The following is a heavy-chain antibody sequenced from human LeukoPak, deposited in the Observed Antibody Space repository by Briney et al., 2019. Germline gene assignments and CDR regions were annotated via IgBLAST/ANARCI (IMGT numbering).Heavy chain of an antibody. V-gene: IGHV3-21*01. D-gene: IGHD6-13*01. CDR2: ISSSSSYI. CDR1: GFTFSSYS. Sequence: GGSLRLSCAASGFTFSSYSMTWVRQAPGKGREWVSSISSSSSYIYYADSVKGRFTISRDNAKNSLYLQMNSLRAEDTAVYYCARGRHGSSWSLDYWGQGTLVTVSS. CDR3: ARGRHGSSWSLDY. J-gene: IGHJ4*02.